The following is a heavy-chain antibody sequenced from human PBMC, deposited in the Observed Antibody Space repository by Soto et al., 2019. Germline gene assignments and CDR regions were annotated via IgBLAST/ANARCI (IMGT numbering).Heavy chain of an antibody. D-gene: IGHD6-13*01. CDR2: IYPGDSET. J-gene: IGHJ4*02. Sequence: GESLKISCQGSRYSFTTSWIGWVRQMPGKGLEWRAIIYPGDSETRYIPSFQGQVTISVDKSITTTYLQWSSLKASDTAVYYCARPSTGSSPDYWGQGTQVTGS. V-gene: IGHV5-51*01. CDR1: RYSFTTSW. CDR3: ARPSTGSSPDY.